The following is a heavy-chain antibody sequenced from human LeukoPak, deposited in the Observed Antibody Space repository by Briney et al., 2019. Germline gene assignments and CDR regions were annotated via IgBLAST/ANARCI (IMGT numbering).Heavy chain of an antibody. V-gene: IGHV1-2*02. Sequence: ASVKVSCKASGYTFTGYYMHWVRQAPGQGLEWMGWINPNSGGTNYAQKFQGRVTMTRDTSISTAYMELSRLRSDDTAVYYCARGYYYGSGSYYPYYYYYYMDVWGKGTTVTVSS. D-gene: IGHD3-10*01. CDR2: INPNSGGT. CDR1: GYTFTGYY. CDR3: ARGYYYGSGSYYPYYYYYYMDV. J-gene: IGHJ6*03.